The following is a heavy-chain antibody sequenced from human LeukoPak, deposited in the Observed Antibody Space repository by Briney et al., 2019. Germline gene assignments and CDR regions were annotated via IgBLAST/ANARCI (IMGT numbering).Heavy chain of an antibody. V-gene: IGHV4-4*09. CDR2: IHTSGSD. CDR3: ARLSAAVHLGALDL. J-gene: IGHJ3*01. Sequence: SETLSLTCAVSGVSISPYYWAWIRQPPGKGLEWIGYIHTSGSDNQYPSLKSRVTISVDKSKNHFSLRLTSVTAADTAVYYCARLSAAVHLGALDLWGQGTMVTVSS. CDR1: GVSISPYY. D-gene: IGHD3-3*01.